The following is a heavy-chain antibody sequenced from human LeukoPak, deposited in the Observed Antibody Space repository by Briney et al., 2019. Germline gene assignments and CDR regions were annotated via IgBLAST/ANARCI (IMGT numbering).Heavy chain of an antibody. V-gene: IGHV4-34*01. D-gene: IGHD6-6*01. CDR1: GVSFSGYY. J-gene: IGHJ4*02. CDR3: AKSAARGGYYFDY. CDR2: INHSGST. Sequence: SETLSLTCAVYGVSFSGYYWSWIRQPPGKGLEWIGEINHSGSTNYNPSLKSRVTISVDTSKNQFSLKLSSVTAADTAVYYCAKSAARGGYYFDYWGQGTLVTVSS.